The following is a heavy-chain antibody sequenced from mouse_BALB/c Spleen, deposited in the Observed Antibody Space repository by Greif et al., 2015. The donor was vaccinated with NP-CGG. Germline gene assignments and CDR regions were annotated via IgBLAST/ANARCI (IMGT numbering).Heavy chain of an antibody. J-gene: IGHJ2*02. Sequence: EVKLMESGPELVTPGASVRISCKASGYSFTGYSMHWVRQSHVKSLEWIGRIIPYNGATTYNQNFKDKASLTVDESSRTAYIDLLSLTSEDSAVYYCARYYYGSSYLDSWGQGTSLTVSS. CDR2: IIPYNGAT. D-gene: IGHD1-1*01. CDR1: GYSFTGYS. V-gene: IGHV1-31*01. CDR3: ARYYYGSSYLDS.